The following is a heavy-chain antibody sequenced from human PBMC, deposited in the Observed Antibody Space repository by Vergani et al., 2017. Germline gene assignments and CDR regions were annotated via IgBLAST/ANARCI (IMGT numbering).Heavy chain of an antibody. V-gene: IGHV4-61*02. J-gene: IGHJ5*02. CDR2: IYTSGST. Sequence: QVQLQESGPGLVKPSQTLSLTCTVSGGSISSGSYYWSWIRQPAGKGLEWIGRIYTSGSTNYNPSLKSRLTISVDTSKNQFSLKLSSVTAADTAVYYCARDLLWCDPWGQGTLVTVSS. CDR1: GGSISSGSYY. CDR3: ARDLLWCDP.